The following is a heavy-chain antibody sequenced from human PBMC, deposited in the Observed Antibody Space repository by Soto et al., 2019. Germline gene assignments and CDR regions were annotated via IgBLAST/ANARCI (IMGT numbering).Heavy chain of an antibody. V-gene: IGHV3-23*01. Sequence: GGSLRLSCAASGFIFTNYAMTWVRQAPGKGLEWVSTISSSGPTYYADSARGRFTISRDNSNNMLYLQMNSLRAEDTAVYYGAKDTGVGIKVRFGGFSVQPTPSDSWGQGTLVTVSS. D-gene: IGHD3-16*01. CDR2: ISSSGPT. CDR1: GFIFTNYA. CDR3: AKDTGVGIKVRFGGFSVQPTPSDS. J-gene: IGHJ4*02.